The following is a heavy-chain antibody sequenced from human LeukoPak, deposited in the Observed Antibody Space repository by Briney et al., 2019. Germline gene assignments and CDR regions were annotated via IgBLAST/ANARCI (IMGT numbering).Heavy chain of an antibody. CDR2: IKQDGSEK. D-gene: IGHD3-9*01. Sequence: GGSLRLSCAASGFTFSSYWMSWVRQAPGKGLEWVANIKQDGSEKYYVDSVKGRFTISRDNAKNSLYLQMNSLRAEDTAVYYCARGFLLRYFDWLSREAFDIWGQGTMVTVSS. V-gene: IGHV3-7*01. CDR1: GFTFSSYW. J-gene: IGHJ3*02. CDR3: ARGFLLRYFDWLSREAFDI.